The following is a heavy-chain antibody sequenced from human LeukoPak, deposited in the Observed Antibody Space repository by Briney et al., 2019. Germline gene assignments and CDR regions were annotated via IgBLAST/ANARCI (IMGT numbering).Heavy chain of an antibody. D-gene: IGHD3-9*01. V-gene: IGHV3-23*01. J-gene: IGHJ5*02. CDR3: ARVPTDYDILTGYA. CDR1: GFNFTIYA. Sequence: PGGSLRLSCAASGFNFTIYAMSWVRQAPGKGLEWVSAISGSGGSTYYADSVKGRFTISRDNSKNTLYLQMNSLRAEDTAVYYCARVPTDYDILTGYAWGQGTLVTVSS. CDR2: ISGSGGST.